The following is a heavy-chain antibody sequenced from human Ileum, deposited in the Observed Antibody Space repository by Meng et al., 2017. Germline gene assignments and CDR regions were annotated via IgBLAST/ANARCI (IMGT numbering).Heavy chain of an antibody. V-gene: IGHV3-33*01. J-gene: IGHJ4*02. CDR1: GFSFTTWG. D-gene: IGHD2-2*01. CDR2: IGHTGERT. CDR3: VRDLGMGKYADY. Sequence: QVQLVESGGGVVQPVTSLRLSCAASGFSFTTWGMHWVRQAPGKGLEWVGVIGHTGERTYYRDSLKGRFTISRDNSKNTLYLQMNNPRAEDTAVYYCVRDLGMGKYADYWGQGALVTVSS.